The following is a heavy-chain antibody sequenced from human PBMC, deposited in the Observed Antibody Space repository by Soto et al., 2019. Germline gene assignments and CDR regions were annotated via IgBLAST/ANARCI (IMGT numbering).Heavy chain of an antibody. CDR3: ARDQTAGDWFDP. Sequence: EVQLVESGGGLVQPGGSLRLSCAASGFAFSSYWMHWVRQAPGKGLVWVSRINSDGSSTNYADSVQGRFTISRDTAKNTLYLQMNSLRDEDTAVYYCARDQTAGDWFDPWGQGTLVTVSS. J-gene: IGHJ5*02. V-gene: IGHV3-74*01. D-gene: IGHD2-21*02. CDR2: INSDGSST. CDR1: GFAFSSYW.